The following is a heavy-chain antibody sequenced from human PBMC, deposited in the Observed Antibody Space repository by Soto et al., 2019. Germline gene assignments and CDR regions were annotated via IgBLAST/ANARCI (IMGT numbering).Heavy chain of an antibody. CDR1: GGTFSSYT. CDR3: ARDGCGGSCYSSYPTAFDI. V-gene: IGHV1-69*08. D-gene: IGHD2-15*01. Sequence: QVQLVQSGAEVKKPGSSVKVSCKASGGTFSSYTISWVRQAPGQGLEWMGRIIPILGIANYAQKFQGRVTITADKSTSTAYMGLSSLRSEDTAVYYCARDGCGGSCYSSYPTAFDIWGQGTMVTVSS. J-gene: IGHJ3*02. CDR2: IIPILGIA.